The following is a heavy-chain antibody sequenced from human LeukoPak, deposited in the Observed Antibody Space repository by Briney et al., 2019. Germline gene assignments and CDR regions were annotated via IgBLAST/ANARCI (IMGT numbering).Heavy chain of an antibody. CDR1: GGSISSSSYY. D-gene: IGHD3-22*01. Sequence: SETLSLTCTVSGGSISSSSYYWGWIRQPPGKGLEWIASIYYSGSTYYNPSLKSRVTISEDTSKNQFSLKLSSVTAADTAVYYCARQGYYYDSSGYRSVAFGIWGQGTMVTVSS. CDR2: IYYSGST. CDR3: ARQGYYYDSSGYRSVAFGI. V-gene: IGHV4-39*07. J-gene: IGHJ3*02.